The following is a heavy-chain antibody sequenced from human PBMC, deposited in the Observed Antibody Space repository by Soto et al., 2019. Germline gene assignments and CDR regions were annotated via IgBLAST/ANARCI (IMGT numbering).Heavy chain of an antibody. Sequence: PGGSLRLSCAASGFTFSSYGMHWVRQAPGKGLEWVAVIWYDGSNKYYADSVKGRFTISRDNSKNTLYLQMNSLRAEDTAVYYCARVQGYCSSTSCTPPAEYRMDVWGQGTTVTVSS. CDR3: ARVQGYCSSTSCTPPAEYRMDV. CDR2: IWYDGSNK. CDR1: GFTFSSYG. V-gene: IGHV3-33*01. J-gene: IGHJ6*02. D-gene: IGHD2-2*01.